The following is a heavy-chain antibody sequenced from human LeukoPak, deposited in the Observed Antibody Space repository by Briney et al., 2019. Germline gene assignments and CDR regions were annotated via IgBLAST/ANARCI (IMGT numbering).Heavy chain of an antibody. Sequence: GSLRLSCAASGFTFSSYWMSWVRQAPGKGLEWIGYIYYSGSTNYNPSLKSRVTISVDTSKNQFSLKLSSVTAADTAVYYCASQGYYDILTGYYTAFDIWGQGTMVTVSS. CDR1: GFTFSSYW. V-gene: IGHV4-59*01. CDR3: ASQGYYDILTGYYTAFDI. J-gene: IGHJ3*02. D-gene: IGHD3-9*01. CDR2: IYYSGST.